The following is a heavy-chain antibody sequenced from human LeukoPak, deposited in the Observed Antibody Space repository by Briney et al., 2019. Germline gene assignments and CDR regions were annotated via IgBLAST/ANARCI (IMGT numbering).Heavy chain of an antibody. Sequence: SETLSLTCTVSGGSISSYYWSWNRQPPGKGLEWIGYIYYSGSTNYNPSLKSRVTISVDTSKNQFSLKLSSVTAADTAVYYCASGEPLAYCSTTSCPYYFDLWGQGTLVAVSA. J-gene: IGHJ4*02. CDR1: GGSISSYY. CDR3: ASGEPLAYCSTTSCPYYFDL. V-gene: IGHV4-59*08. D-gene: IGHD2-2*01. CDR2: IYYSGST.